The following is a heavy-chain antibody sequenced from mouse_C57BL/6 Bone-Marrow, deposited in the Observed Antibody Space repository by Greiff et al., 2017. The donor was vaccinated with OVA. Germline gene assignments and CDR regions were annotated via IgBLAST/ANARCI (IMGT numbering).Heavy chain of an antibody. D-gene: IGHD1-1*01. V-gene: IGHV1-7*01. J-gene: IGHJ4*01. Sequence: VQLVESGAELAKPGASVKLSCKASGYTFTSYWMHWVKQRPGQGLEWIGYINPSSGYTKYNQKFKDKATLTADKSSSTAYMQLSSLTYEDSAVYYCARGDYYGSSYDYYAMDYWGQGTSVTVSS. CDR2: INPSSGYT. CDR1: GYTFTSYW. CDR3: ARGDYYGSSYDYYAMDY.